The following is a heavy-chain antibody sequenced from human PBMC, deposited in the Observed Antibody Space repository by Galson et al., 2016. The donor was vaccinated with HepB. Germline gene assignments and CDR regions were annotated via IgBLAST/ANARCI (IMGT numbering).Heavy chain of an antibody. CDR2: ISYSGSDK. CDR3: AKARQLWLGRLDY. D-gene: IGHD5-18*01. J-gene: IGHJ4*02. V-gene: IGHV3-30*18. Sequence: SLRLSCAASGFTFSSYGMHWVRQAPGKGLEWVAVISYSGSDKYYADSVKGRFTISRDKTKNTLFLQMNSLRAEDTAVYDCAKARQLWLGRLDYWGQGTLVTVST. CDR1: GFTFSSYG.